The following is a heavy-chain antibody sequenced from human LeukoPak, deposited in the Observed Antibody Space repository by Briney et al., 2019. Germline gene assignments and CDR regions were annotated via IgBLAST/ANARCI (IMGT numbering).Heavy chain of an antibody. CDR3: ARTDDSSGYYPIYYFDY. CDR2: ISAYNGNT. J-gene: IGHJ4*02. V-gene: IGHV1-18*01. Sequence: ASVKVSCKASGYTFTSYGISWVRQAPGQGLEWMGWISAYNGNTNYAQKLQGRVTMTTDTSTSTAYMELRSLRSDDTAVYYCARTDDSSGYYPIYYFDYWGQGTLVTVSS. D-gene: IGHD3-22*01. CDR1: GYTFTSYG.